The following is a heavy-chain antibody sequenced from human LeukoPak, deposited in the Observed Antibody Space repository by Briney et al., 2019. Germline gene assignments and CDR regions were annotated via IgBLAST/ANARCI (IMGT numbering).Heavy chain of an antibody. CDR1: GFTFSSYA. J-gene: IGHJ6*03. CDR2: ISGSGGST. Sequence: GGSLTLSCAASGFTFSSYAMSWVRQAPGKGREWVSAISGSGGSTYYADSGKGRFTISRDNCKNTLYLQMNSLRAEDTAVYYCARDSHYYYYMDVWGKGTTVTISS. V-gene: IGHV3-23*01. CDR3: ARDSHYYYYMDV.